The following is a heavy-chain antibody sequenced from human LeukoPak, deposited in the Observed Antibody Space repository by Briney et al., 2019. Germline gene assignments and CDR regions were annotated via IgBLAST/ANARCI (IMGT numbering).Heavy chain of an antibody. CDR2: ISAGSEDS. Sequence: GGSLRLSCTVSGITFGSYAMSWVRQAPGKGLEWVSSISAGSEDSYYADSVKGRFTISRDNSKSTLYLQMNSLRADDTAVYYCARTIAQYSNTWLYYYYGLDVWGQGTTVTVSS. CDR1: GITFGSYA. CDR3: ARTIAQYSNTWLYYYYGLDV. J-gene: IGHJ6*02. D-gene: IGHD1-7*01. V-gene: IGHV3-23*01.